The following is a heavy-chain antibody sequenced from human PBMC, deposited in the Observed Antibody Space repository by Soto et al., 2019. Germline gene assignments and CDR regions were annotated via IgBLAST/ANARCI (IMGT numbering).Heavy chain of an antibody. CDR3: AKSSSSSYRSYYYYGMDV. J-gene: IGHJ6*02. Sequence: PGGSLRLSCAASGFTFSSYAMSWVRQAPGKGLEWVSAISGSGGSTYYADSVKGRFTISRDNSKNTLYLQMNSLRAEDTAVYYCAKSSSSSYRSYYYYGMDVWGQGTTVTVSS. CDR2: ISGSGGST. CDR1: GFTFSSYA. V-gene: IGHV3-23*01. D-gene: IGHD6-6*01.